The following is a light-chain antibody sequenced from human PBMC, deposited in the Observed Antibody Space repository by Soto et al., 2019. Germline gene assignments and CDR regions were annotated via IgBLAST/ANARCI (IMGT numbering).Light chain of an antibody. J-gene: IGKJ4*01. CDR2: KAS. V-gene: IGKV1-5*03. CDR1: QSISSW. CDR3: QQYEAYPLP. Sequence: DIQLTQSPSTLSASVGDRATITCRASQSISSWLAWYQQQPGKAPKLLVYKASSLESGVPSRFSGSGSGTEFTLNISTLQPDDFATYYCQQYEAYPLPFGGGTKVEI.